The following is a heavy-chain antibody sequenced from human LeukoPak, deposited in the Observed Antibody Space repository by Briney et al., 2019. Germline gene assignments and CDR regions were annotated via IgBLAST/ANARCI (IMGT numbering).Heavy chain of an antibody. J-gene: IGHJ4*02. Sequence: SQTLSLTCTVSGGSISSGSYYWSWIRQPAGKGLEWIGRIYTSGSTNYNLSLKSRVTISVDTSKNQFSLKLSSVTAADTAVYYCASLDSSGFVDDYWGQGTLVTVSS. D-gene: IGHD3-22*01. CDR1: GGSISSGSYY. V-gene: IGHV4-61*02. CDR2: IYTSGST. CDR3: ASLDSSGFVDDY.